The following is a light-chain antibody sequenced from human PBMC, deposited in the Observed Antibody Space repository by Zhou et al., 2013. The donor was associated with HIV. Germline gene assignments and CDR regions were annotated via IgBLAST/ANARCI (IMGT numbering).Light chain of an antibody. CDR3: QQYNTWPPLT. J-gene: IGKJ4*01. V-gene: IGKV3-15*01. CDR1: QTISSN. CDR2: AAS. Sequence: EIVMTQSPATLSVSPGDSATLSCRASQTISSNLAWYQQKPGQAPRLLIYAASSRATGVPARFSGSGSGTEFTLTISSMQSEDLAVYYCQQYNTWPPLTFGGGTKVEIK.